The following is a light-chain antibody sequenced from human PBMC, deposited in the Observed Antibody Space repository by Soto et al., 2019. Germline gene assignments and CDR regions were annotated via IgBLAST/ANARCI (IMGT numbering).Light chain of an antibody. CDR2: GAS. CDR1: QSVSSSY. Sequence: EIVLTQSPGTLSLSPGERATLSCRASQSVSSSYLAWYQQKPGQAPRLLLYGASSKATGIPDRFSGSGSGTDFTLTISSLQTEDFAVYYCQHCGTSPFTFGPGTKVDIK. V-gene: IGKV3-20*01. J-gene: IGKJ3*01. CDR3: QHCGTSPFT.